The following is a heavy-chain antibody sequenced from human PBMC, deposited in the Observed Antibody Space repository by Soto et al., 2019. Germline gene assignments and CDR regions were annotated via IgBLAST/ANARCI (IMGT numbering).Heavy chain of an antibody. J-gene: IGHJ4*02. V-gene: IGHV1-69*13. CDR3: GRGVGPYVWFNEF. Sequence: GASVKVSCKDSGGLFSSFAISWVRQAPGQGLEWLGGIIPVFGTTNYAEKFQGRVTITADESTNTAYMELSSLTSGDTAMYYCGRGVGPYVWFNEFWGQGTLVTVSS. CDR2: IIPVFGTT. CDR1: GGLFSSFA. D-gene: IGHD3-16*01.